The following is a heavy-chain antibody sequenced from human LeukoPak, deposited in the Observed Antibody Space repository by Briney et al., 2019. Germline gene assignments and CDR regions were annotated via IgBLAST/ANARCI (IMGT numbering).Heavy chain of an antibody. Sequence: GGSLRLSCAASGFTVSSNYMSWVRQAPGKGLEWVSVIYSGGSTYYAESVKGRFTISRDNSKNTLYLELNSLRAEDTAVYYCARSAPTMVRGIYPLGGVYFDYWGQGTLVTVSS. D-gene: IGHD3-10*01. CDR2: IYSGGST. CDR3: ARSAPTMVRGIYPLGGVYFDY. CDR1: GFTVSSNY. J-gene: IGHJ4*02. V-gene: IGHV3-53*05.